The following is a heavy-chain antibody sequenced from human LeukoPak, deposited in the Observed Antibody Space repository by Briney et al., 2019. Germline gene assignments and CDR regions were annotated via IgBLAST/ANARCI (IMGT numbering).Heavy chain of an antibody. CDR2: MSYSGGT. J-gene: IGHJ4*02. Sequence: SETLSLTCTVSGDPMTPDYWSWIRQPPGKGLEWIGYMSYSGGTRYNPSLKSRVTISVDASNNQFSLRLTSMTAADTATYYCARDGRGGLFYYFDSWGPGTLVPVTS. CDR3: ARDGRGGLFYYFDS. V-gene: IGHV4-59*01. CDR1: GDPMTPDY. D-gene: IGHD3-16*01.